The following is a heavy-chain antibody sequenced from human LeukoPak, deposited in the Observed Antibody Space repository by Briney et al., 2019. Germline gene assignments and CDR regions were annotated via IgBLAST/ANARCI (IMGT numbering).Heavy chain of an antibody. CDR3: ARVLNYYDSSGYHFSY. Sequence: GGSPRLSCAASGFTFSYYTMHWVRQAPGKGLEWVAVISDDGSNKYYADSVKGRFTISRDNSKNTLYLQMNSLRAEDTAVYYCARVLNYYDSSGYHFSYWGQGTLVTVSS. CDR1: GFTFSYYT. J-gene: IGHJ4*02. CDR2: ISDDGSNK. V-gene: IGHV3-30-3*01. D-gene: IGHD3-22*01.